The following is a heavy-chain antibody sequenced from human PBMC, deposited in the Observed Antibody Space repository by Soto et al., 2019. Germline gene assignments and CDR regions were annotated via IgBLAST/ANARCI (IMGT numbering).Heavy chain of an antibody. Sequence: EVHLLESGGDLVQPGGSLRLSCTASGFTFSIYAMTWVRQAPGKGLEWVSVISSSGGSTYYADSVKGRFTISRDNSRKLLYLQMNSLRGEDTGVYYRATPVGKGHCRFGSCFSGGDYWGRGALVAVSS. D-gene: IGHD2-15*01. CDR1: GFTFSIYA. J-gene: IGHJ4*02. CDR2: ISSSGGST. CDR3: ATPVGKGHCRFGSCFSGGDY. V-gene: IGHV3-23*01.